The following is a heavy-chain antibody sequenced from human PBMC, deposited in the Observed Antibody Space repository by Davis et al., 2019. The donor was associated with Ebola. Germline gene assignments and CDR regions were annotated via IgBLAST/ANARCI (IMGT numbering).Heavy chain of an antibody. Sequence: GGSLRLSCAASGFTFSSYAMSWVRQAPGKGLEWVSTITSGGGSTYYADSVRGRFTISRDNSRDTLFLRMIGLRADDTALYYCARGDATTLYYDTGHDYWGQGTLVTVSS. CDR1: GFTFSSYA. V-gene: IGHV3-23*01. D-gene: IGHD3-22*01. CDR2: ITSGGGST. J-gene: IGHJ4*02. CDR3: ARGDATTLYYDTGHDY.